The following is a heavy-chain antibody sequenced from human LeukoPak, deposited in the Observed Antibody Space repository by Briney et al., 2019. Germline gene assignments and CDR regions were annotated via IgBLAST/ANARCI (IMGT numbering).Heavy chain of an antibody. CDR1: GFTFSSYA. V-gene: IGHV3-30-3*01. CDR3: ASDRYCSGGSCPWYYYMDV. Sequence: GGSLRLSCAASGFTFSSYAMHWVRQAPGKGLDWVAVISYDGSNKYYADSVKGRFTISRDNSKNTLYLQMNSLRAEDTAVYYCASDRYCSGGSCPWYYYMDVWGKGTTVTVSS. J-gene: IGHJ6*03. CDR2: ISYDGSNK. D-gene: IGHD2-15*01.